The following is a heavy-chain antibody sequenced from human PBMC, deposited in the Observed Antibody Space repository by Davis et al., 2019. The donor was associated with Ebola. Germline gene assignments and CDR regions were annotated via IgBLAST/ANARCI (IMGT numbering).Heavy chain of an antibody. V-gene: IGHV4-39*01. CDR3: ASGPEGMDV. CDR1: GRSISSSRYY. D-gene: IGHD1-14*01. J-gene: IGHJ6*02. Sequence: PSETLSLTCTVYGRSISSSRYYWGWVRQPPGKGLEWIGSIYYSGSTYYNPSHKSRVTISVDTSKNQFSLKLSSVTAADTAVYYCASGPEGMDVWGQGTPVTVSS. CDR2: IYYSGST.